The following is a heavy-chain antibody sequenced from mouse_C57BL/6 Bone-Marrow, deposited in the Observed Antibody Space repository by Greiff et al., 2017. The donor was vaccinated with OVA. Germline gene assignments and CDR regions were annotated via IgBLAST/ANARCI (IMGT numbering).Heavy chain of an antibody. CDR1: GYTFTDYE. CDR3: TRSYSNYYAMDY. Sequence: QVQLQQSGAELVRPGASVTLSCKASGYTFTDYEMHWVKQTPVHGLEWIGPIDPETGGTAYNQKFKGKAILTADKSSSTAYMELRSLTSEDSAVYYCTRSYSNYYAMDYWGQGTSVTVSS. J-gene: IGHJ4*01. V-gene: IGHV1-15*01. D-gene: IGHD2-5*01. CDR2: IDPETGGT.